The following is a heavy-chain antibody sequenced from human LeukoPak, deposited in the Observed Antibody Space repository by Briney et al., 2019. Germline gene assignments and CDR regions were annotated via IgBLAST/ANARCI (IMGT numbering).Heavy chain of an antibody. CDR2: IYTSGST. CDR1: GGSISNYY. J-gene: IGHJ4*02. D-gene: IGHD3-22*01. V-gene: IGHV4-4*07. Sequence: SETLSLTCTVSGGSISNYYWSWIRQPAGKGLEWIGRIYTSGSTNYNPSLKSRVTMSVDTSKNQFSLKLTSVTAADTAVYYCARDSYYYDTSGYYIVDYWGQGTLVTASS. CDR3: ARDSYYYDTSGYYIVDY.